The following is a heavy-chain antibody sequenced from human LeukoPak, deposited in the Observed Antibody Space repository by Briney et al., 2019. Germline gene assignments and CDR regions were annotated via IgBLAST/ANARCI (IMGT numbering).Heavy chain of an antibody. CDR3: ARDGPMGGQYDFDY. CDR1: GFTFTSYW. Sequence: GGSLRLSCAASGFTFTSYWMGWVRQAPGKGLEWVANIKEDGSEEYYVDSVKGRFTISRDNAKNSLYLQMNSLRAEDTAVYYCARDGPMGGQYDFDYWGQGTLVIVSS. D-gene: IGHD2-15*01. CDR2: IKEDGSEE. V-gene: IGHV3-7*01. J-gene: IGHJ4*02.